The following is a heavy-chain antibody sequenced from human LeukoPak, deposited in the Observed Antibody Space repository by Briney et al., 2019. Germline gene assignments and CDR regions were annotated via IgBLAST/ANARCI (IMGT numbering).Heavy chain of an antibody. CDR1: GGSISSGNFY. D-gene: IGHD3-3*01. CDR2: IYFSENT. Sequence: SETLSLACIVSGGSISSGNFYWGWIRQPPGKGLEWIGSIYFSENTYYNPSLKSRVTISVDTSKNHFSLTLNSVTAADTAVYYCARSSSDYDFWSRWGQGTLVTVSS. V-gene: IGHV4-39*07. J-gene: IGHJ4*02. CDR3: ARSSSDYDFWSR.